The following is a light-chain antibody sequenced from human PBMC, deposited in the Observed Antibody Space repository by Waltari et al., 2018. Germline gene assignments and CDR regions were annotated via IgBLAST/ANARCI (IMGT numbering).Light chain of an antibody. V-gene: IGLV2-14*03. CDR2: DVS. CDR3: SSYTSSSPPVV. Sequence: QSALTQPASVSGSPGQSITTSCTGPSRDVGGYNYVSWYQQHPGKAPNLVIYDVSNRPSGVSNRFSGSKSGNTASLTISGLQAEDEADYYCSSYTSSSPPVVFGGGTKLTVL. CDR1: SRDVGGYNY. J-gene: IGLJ2*01.